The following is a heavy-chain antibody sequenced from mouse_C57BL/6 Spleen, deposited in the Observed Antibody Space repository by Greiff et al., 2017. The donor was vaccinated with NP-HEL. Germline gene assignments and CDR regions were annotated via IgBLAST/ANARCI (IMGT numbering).Heavy chain of an antibody. V-gene: IGHV5-4*01. Sequence: EVKLMESGGGLVKPGGSLKLSCAASGFTFSSYAMSWVRQTPEKRLEWVATISDGGSYTYYPDNVKGRFTISRDNAENNLYLQMSHLKSEDTAMYYCARDGQLGRFAYWGQGTLVTVSA. D-gene: IGHD4-1*02. J-gene: IGHJ3*01. CDR2: ISDGGSYT. CDR3: ARDGQLGRFAY. CDR1: GFTFSSYA.